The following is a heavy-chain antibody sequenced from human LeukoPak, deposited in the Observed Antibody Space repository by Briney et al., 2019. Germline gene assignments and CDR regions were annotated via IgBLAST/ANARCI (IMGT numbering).Heavy chain of an antibody. J-gene: IGHJ3*02. D-gene: IGHD6-13*01. CDR3: ARDFIATRSDSPDAFDI. CDR2: INAGNGNT. V-gene: IGHV1-3*01. Sequence: ASVKVSCKASGYTFTSYAMHWVRQAPGQRLEWMGWINAGNGNTKYSQKFQGRVTITRDTSASTAYMELSSLRSEDTAVYYCARDFIATRSDSPDAFDIWGQGTMVTVSS. CDR1: GYTFTSYA.